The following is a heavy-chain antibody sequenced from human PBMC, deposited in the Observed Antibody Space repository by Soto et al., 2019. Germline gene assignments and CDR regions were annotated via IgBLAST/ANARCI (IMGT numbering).Heavy chain of an antibody. Sequence: VGSLRLCCAASGFTFSSYAMSWVRQAPGKGLEWVSAISGSGGSTYYADSVKGRFTISRDNSKNTLYLQMXXLRAXDTAVXYCANGRNYGDYVFDYWGQGTLVTVSS. CDR3: ANGRNYGDYVFDY. CDR1: GFTFSSYA. CDR2: ISGSGGST. V-gene: IGHV3-23*01. J-gene: IGHJ4*02. D-gene: IGHD4-17*01.